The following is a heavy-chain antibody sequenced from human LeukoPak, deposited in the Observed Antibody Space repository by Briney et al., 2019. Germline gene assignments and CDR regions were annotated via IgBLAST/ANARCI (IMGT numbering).Heavy chain of an antibody. Sequence: SETLSLTCTVSGGSISSSSYYWGWIRQPPGKGLEWIGSIYYSGSTYYNPSLKSRVTISVDTSKNQFSLKLSSVTAADTAVYYCARGDDYGDFFDYWGQGTLVTVSS. D-gene: IGHD4-17*01. CDR3: ARGDDYGDFFDY. J-gene: IGHJ4*02. V-gene: IGHV4-39*07. CDR2: IYYSGST. CDR1: GGSISSSSYY.